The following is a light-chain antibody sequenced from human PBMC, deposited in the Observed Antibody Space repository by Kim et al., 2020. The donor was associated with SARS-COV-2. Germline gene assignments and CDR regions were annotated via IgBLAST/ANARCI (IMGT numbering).Light chain of an antibody. J-gene: IGLJ3*02. Sequence: APGKTARLTWGGNNMGSKSVPWYQQKPGQAPVLVIYYDSDRPSGIPERFSGSNSGNTATLTISRVEAGDEADYYCQVWDSSSDHPVFGGGTQLTVL. CDR1: NMGSKS. V-gene: IGLV3-21*04. CDR2: YDS. CDR3: QVWDSSSDHPV.